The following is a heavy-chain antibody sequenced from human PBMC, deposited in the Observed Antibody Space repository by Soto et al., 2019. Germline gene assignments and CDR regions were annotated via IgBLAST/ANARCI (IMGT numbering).Heavy chain of an antibody. CDR1: GFTFDGYT. Sequence: EVQLVESGGVVVQPGESLRLSCEASGFTFDGYTMHWVRQAPGKGLEWVSLITWDGVSTYYEDSVKGRFTISRDNSKNSLYLQMNSVRTEDTALYYCTKASEVNPTYGMDVWGLGTTVTVSS. CDR3: TKASEVNPTYGMDV. J-gene: IGHJ6*02. D-gene: IGHD3-22*01. CDR2: ITWDGVST. V-gene: IGHV3-43*01.